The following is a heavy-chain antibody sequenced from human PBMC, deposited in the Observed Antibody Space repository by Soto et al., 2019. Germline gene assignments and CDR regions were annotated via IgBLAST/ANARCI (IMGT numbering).Heavy chain of an antibody. J-gene: IGHJ4*02. Sequence: PVGSLRLSCAASGFSFSSYGMHWVRQAPGKGLEWVAGIWYDGSNKYYGDSAKGRFTISRDNSMNTLYLEMNSLRAEDTAVYYCARVSGAGYYDRTCYFDYWGQGTLVTVSS. CDR2: IWYDGSNK. CDR1: GFSFSSYG. D-gene: IGHD3-22*01. V-gene: IGHV3-33*01. CDR3: ARVSGAGYYDRTCYFDY.